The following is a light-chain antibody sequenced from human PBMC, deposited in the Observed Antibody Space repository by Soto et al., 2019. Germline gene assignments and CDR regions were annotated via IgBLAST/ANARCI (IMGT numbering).Light chain of an antibody. CDR2: GAS. Sequence: EMVLTQSPGTLSLSPGERATLSCRASQSVSSSYLAWYQQKPGQAPRLLIYGASSRATGIPDRFSGSGSGTDFTLTISRLEPEDFAVYYCQQYGSSPGTFGQGNKLEIK. CDR3: QQYGSSPGT. CDR1: QSVSSSY. V-gene: IGKV3-20*01. J-gene: IGKJ2*01.